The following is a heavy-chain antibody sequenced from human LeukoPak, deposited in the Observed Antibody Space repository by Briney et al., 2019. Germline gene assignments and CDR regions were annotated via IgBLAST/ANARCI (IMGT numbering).Heavy chain of an antibody. D-gene: IGHD6-13*01. CDR2: IYYTGVT. CDR1: GDSITTHY. V-gene: IGHV4-59*08. J-gene: IGHJ4*02. CDR3: ARGVAAAGIGY. Sequence: SETLSLTCTVSGDSITTHYWSWIRKPPGKGLEYIGYIYYTGVTNYKPSLKSRVTMSVDTSKNQFSLNLISVTAADTAVYYCARGVAAAGIGYWGQGTLVTVSS.